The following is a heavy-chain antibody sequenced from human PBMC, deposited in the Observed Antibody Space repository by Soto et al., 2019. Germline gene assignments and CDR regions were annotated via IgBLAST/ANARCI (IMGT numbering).Heavy chain of an antibody. CDR2: ISAGGGST. D-gene: IGHD4-17*01. J-gene: IGHJ3*02. CDR1: GFTFSTYA. CDR3: AHPRGYGVFDAYDI. V-gene: IGHV3-23*01. Sequence: SGFTFSTYAMSRVRQAPGKGLEWVSAISAGGGSTYYADSAKGRFTISRDNSINTLYMQMNSLRTEDTAVYYCAHPRGYGVFDAYDIWG.